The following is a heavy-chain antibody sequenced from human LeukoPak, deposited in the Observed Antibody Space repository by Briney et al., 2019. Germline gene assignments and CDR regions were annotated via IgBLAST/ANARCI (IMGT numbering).Heavy chain of an antibody. Sequence: GGSLRLSCAASGFTFSSYSMNWVRQAPGKGLEWVSAISGSGGSTYYADSVKGRFTISRDNSKNTLYLQMNSLRAEDTAVYYCAKDRGDYDFWSGYYWYAFDIWGQGTMVTVSS. CDR2: ISGSGGST. J-gene: IGHJ3*02. CDR3: AKDRGDYDFWSGYYWYAFDI. D-gene: IGHD3-3*01. CDR1: GFTFSSYS. V-gene: IGHV3-23*01.